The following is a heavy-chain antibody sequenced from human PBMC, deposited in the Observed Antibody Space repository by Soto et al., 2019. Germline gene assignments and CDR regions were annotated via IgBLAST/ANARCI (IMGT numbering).Heavy chain of an antibody. Sequence: PGEFLRISCKGFGYTFTSLWIGWVRKMPGKGMDWMGIIYPGDSDTRYSPSFQGQVTISADKSISTAYLQWSSLKASDTAMYYCARHRDEYSYGGYYYYGMDVWGQGTTGSVSS. J-gene: IGHJ6*02. CDR1: GYTFTSLW. CDR3: ARHRDEYSYGGYYYYGMDV. CDR2: IYPGDSDT. D-gene: IGHD5-18*01. V-gene: IGHV5-51*01.